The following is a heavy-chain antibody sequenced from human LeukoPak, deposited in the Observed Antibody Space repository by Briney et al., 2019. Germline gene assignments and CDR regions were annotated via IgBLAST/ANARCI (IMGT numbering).Heavy chain of an antibody. D-gene: IGHD6-19*01. CDR3: ARVGSSGWKRPFDY. Sequence: GASVKVSCKASGYTFTGYYMHWVRQAPGQGLEWMGWINPNSGGTNYAQKFQGRVTMTRDTSISTAYMELSRLRSDDTAVYYCARVGSSGWKRPFDYWGQGTLVTVSS. CDR2: INPNSGGT. V-gene: IGHV1-2*02. J-gene: IGHJ4*02. CDR1: GYTFTGYY.